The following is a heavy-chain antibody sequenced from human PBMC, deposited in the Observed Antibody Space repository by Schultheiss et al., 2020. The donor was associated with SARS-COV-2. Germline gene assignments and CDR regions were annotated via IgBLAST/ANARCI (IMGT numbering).Heavy chain of an antibody. CDR1: GFSVSGSY. V-gene: IGHV3-23*01. CDR3: AKDRSGGWGIAVAARLHYFDY. D-gene: IGHD6-19*01. J-gene: IGHJ4*02. CDR2: TSGSGSVT. Sequence: GGSLRLSCAASGFSVSGSYMVWVRQAAGTGTEWVSVTSGSGSVTYYADSVKGRFTISRDNSKNTLYLQMNSLRAEDTAVYYCAKDRSGGWGIAVAARLHYFDYWGQGTLVTFSS.